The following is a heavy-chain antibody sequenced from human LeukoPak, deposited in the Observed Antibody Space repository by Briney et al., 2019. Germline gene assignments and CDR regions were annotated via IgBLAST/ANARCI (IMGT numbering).Heavy chain of an antibody. V-gene: IGHV1-8*02. J-gene: IGHJ3*02. CDR1: GYTFTSYD. CDR3: ARVCGGDCYSTAFDI. CDR2: MNANSGNT. D-gene: IGHD2-21*02. Sequence: ASVKVSCKASGYTFTSYDINWVRQATGQRLEWMGWMNANSGNTSYAQKFQGRVTMTRNTSISTAYMELSSLRSEDTAVYYCARVCGGDCYSTAFDIWGQGTMVTVSS.